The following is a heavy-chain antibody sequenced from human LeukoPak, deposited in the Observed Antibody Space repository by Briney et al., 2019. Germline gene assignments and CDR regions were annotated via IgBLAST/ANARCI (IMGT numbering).Heavy chain of an antibody. D-gene: IGHD2-8*01. V-gene: IGHV4-38-2*02. CDR2: VFQLQTVRT. CDR1: GSSLTTTYY. J-gene: IGHJ4*02. CDR3: ARVLNAPKFIDS. Sequence: SKTLSLTCTVSGSSLTTTYYWAWFRQAPGMGLEWIATVFQLQTVRTFYNPSLESRVTMSLDTSQNQFSLNLTSVTAADTALYFCARVLNAPKFIDSWGQGTLVTVSS.